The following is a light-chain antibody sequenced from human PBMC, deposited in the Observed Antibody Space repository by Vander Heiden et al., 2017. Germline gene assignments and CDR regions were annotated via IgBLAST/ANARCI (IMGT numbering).Light chain of an antibody. V-gene: IGKV4-1*01. CDR3: QQNYSAPRT. Sequence: DIVMIQSPASLAVSLGERATIKCKSSQSVLYNSNNKNYLAWYQHKPRQPPKLLIYWASTRESRVPDRFSGSWSGTDFTLTISSLHAEDVAVYYWQQNYSAPRTFGQGTKVEIK. CDR2: WAS. J-gene: IGKJ1*01. CDR1: QSVLYNSNNKNY.